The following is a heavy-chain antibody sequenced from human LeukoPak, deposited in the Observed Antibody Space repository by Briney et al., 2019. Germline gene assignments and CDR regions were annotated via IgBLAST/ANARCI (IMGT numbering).Heavy chain of an antibody. CDR1: GGSISSYY. V-gene: IGHV4-59*01. Sequence: SETLSLTCTVSGGSISSYYWSWVRQPPGKGLEWIGYIYYSGGTNYNPSLKRGVTISVDKSKNQFSLKLSSVTAADTAVYYCARVGYDSSGYYYYYMDVWGKGTTVTVSS. CDR2: IYYSGGT. CDR3: ARVGYDSSGYYYYYMDV. J-gene: IGHJ6*03. D-gene: IGHD3-22*01.